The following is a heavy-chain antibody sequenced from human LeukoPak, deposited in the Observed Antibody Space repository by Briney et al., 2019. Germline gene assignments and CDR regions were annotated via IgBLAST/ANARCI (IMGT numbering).Heavy chain of an antibody. CDR2: INHCGST. V-gene: IGHV4-34*01. J-gene: IGHJ6*03. Sequence: SETLSLTCAVYGGSSSGYYWRWIRHPPGEGLEWIGEINHCGSTNYNPSLKSRVTLSVDKSKNQFSLKLSSVTAADTAVYYCARDGSRDGYNYRYYYYYMDVWGKGTTVTISS. CDR3: ARDGSRDGYNYRYYYYYMDV. CDR1: GGSSSGYY. D-gene: IGHD5-24*01.